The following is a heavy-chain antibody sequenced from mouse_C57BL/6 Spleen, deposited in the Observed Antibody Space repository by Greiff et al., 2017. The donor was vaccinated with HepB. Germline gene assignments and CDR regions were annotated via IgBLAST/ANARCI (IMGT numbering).Heavy chain of an antibody. D-gene: IGHD1-1*01. CDR1: GYTFTSYT. CDR3: ANYYGSSYEGFAY. V-gene: IGHV1-4*01. Sequence: VKLMESGAELARPGASVKMSCKASGYTFTSYTMHWVKQRPGQGLEWIGYINPSSGYTKYNQKFKDKATLTADKSSSTAYMQLSSLTSEDSAVYYCANYYGSSYEGFAYWGQGTLVTVSA. J-gene: IGHJ3*01. CDR2: INPSSGYT.